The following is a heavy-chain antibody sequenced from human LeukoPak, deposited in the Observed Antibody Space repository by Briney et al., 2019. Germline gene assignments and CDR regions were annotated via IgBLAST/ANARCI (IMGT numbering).Heavy chain of an antibody. Sequence: GGSLRLSCAASGFTFSSYAMSWVRQAPGKGLEWVSAISGSGGSTYYADSVKGRFTISRDNAKNSLFLQMNSLRVDDTAVYYCARGFYDTSPLNYCMDVWGKGTTVTVSS. CDR3: ARGFYDTSPLNYCMDV. J-gene: IGHJ6*03. V-gene: IGHV3-23*01. CDR2: ISGSGGST. D-gene: IGHD3-22*01. CDR1: GFTFSSYA.